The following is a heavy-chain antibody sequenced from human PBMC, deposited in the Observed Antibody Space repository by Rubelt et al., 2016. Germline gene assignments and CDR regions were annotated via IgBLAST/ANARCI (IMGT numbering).Heavy chain of an antibody. J-gene: IGHJ4*02. V-gene: IGHV1-69*09. CDR2: IIPIFGIA. CDR3: AREDPYYFDY. Sequence: QVQLVQSGAEVKKPGSSVKVSCKASGGTFSSYAISWVRQAPGQGLEWMGRIIPIFGIANYAQKFQGRVTITAYKSTSTAYMELSSLRSEYTAVYYCAREDPYYFDYWCQGTLVTVSS. CDR1: GGTFSSYA.